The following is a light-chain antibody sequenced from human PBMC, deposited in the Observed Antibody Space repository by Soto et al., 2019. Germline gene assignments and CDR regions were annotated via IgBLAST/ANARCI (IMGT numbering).Light chain of an antibody. Sequence: QSALTQPASMSGSPGQSITISCTGTSGDVGGYDFVSWYQQHPGKVPRLIIYDVTKRPSGVSHRFSGSKSGNTASLTISGLRVEDEADYYCASYTSRSTYLFGGGTKLTVL. CDR1: SGDVGGYDF. CDR3: ASYTSRSTYL. J-gene: IGLJ3*02. V-gene: IGLV2-14*03. CDR2: DVT.